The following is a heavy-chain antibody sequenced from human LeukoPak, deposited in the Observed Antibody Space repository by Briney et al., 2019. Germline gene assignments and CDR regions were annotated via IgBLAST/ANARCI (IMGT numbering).Heavy chain of an antibody. Sequence: GGSLRLSCAASGFTFSTYSMNWVRQAPGKGPEWVSYISSSGTTISYADSVKGRFTISRDNVKNSLYLQTNSLRAEDTAVYYCARRSYGDYYFDYWGQGIPVTVSS. CDR2: ISSSGTTI. V-gene: IGHV3-48*01. D-gene: IGHD4-17*01. CDR1: GFTFSTYS. J-gene: IGHJ4*02. CDR3: ARRSYGDYYFDY.